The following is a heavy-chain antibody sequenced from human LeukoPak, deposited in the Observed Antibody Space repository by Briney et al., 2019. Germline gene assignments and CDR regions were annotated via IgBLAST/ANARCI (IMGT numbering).Heavy chain of an antibody. V-gene: IGHV4-39*01. CDR2: LHYSGAT. Sequence: SETLSLTCTVSGGSVTTPDFYWGWIRQPPGKGLGWIGSLHYSGATYYSLSLKSRVNMSFATSENQFSLNLTSVTASDTAVYYCAKLSITGQPPGWGWGQGTLVTVHS. D-gene: IGHD1-1*01. CDR3: AKLSITGQPPGWG. J-gene: IGHJ4*02. CDR1: GGSVTTPDFY.